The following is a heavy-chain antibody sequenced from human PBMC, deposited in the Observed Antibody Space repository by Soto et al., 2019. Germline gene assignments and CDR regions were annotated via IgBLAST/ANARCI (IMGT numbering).Heavy chain of an antibody. CDR3: AKARVVPAAIPPLDAFDI. D-gene: IGHD2-2*01. J-gene: IGHJ3*02. CDR2: ISGSGGST. CDR1: GFTFSSYA. Sequence: HPVGSLRLSCAASGFTFSSYAMSWVRQAPGKGLEWVSAISGSGGSTYYADSVKGRFTISRDNSKNTLYLQMNSLRAEDTAVYYCAKARVVPAAIPPLDAFDIWGQGTMVTVSS. V-gene: IGHV3-23*01.